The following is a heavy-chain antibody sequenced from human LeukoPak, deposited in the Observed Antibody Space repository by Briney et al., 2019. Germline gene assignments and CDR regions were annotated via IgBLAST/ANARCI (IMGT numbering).Heavy chain of an antibody. V-gene: IGHV2-5*01. CDR3: AHTHLPATADSFDY. CDR1: GFSLTSSGVG. CDR2: IYWNDDK. Sequence: SGPTLVKPTQTLRLTCTFSGFSLTSSGVGVAWIRQPPGKALEWLALIYWNDDKRYSPSLKSRLTITKDPSKNQVVLTMTNMEPIDTATYCCAHTHLPATADSFDYWGQGTLVTVSS. D-gene: IGHD2-2*01. J-gene: IGHJ4*02.